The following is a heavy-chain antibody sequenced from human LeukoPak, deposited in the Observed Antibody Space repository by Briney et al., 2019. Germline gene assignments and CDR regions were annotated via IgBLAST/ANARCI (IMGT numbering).Heavy chain of an antibody. CDR2: IKHDGSDK. D-gene: IGHD5-18*01. CDR1: GFLFSSYW. V-gene: IGHV3-7*01. Sequence: GGSLRLSCAASGFLFSSYWMSWVRQAPGKGLEWVANIKHDGSDKYYVDSVTGRFTISRDNSKNTLYLQMNSLRAEDTAVYYCAKARGYSYGGDAFDIWGQGTMVTVSS. CDR3: AKARGYSYGGDAFDI. J-gene: IGHJ3*02.